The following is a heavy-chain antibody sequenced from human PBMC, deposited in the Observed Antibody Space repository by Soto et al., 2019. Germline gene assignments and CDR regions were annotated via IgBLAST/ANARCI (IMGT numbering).Heavy chain of an antibody. Sequence: GASVKVSCKASGYTFTSYYMHWVRQAPGQGLEWMGIINPSGGSTSYAQKFQGRVAITADESTDTVYMELSRLRSEDTAVYFCARVRCFNGLCHTADYGMDVWGQGTTVTVSS. CDR3: ARVRCFNGLCHTADYGMDV. D-gene: IGHD2-8*01. CDR1: GYTFTSYY. J-gene: IGHJ6*02. CDR2: INPSGGST. V-gene: IGHV1-46*01.